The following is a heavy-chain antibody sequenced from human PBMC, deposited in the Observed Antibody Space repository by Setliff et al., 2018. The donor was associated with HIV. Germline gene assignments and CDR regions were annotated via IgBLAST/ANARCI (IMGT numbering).Heavy chain of an antibody. CDR1: GLIFSNYW. V-gene: IGHV3-15*01. CDR2: IKSKPDGEAR. Sequence: PGESLKISCAASGLIFSNYWMTWVRQAPGKGLEWVGQIKSKPDGEARDYAAPVKGRFTISRNDSSNTLYLQMNSLKTEDTAVYYCTTRWFDPWGQGTLVTVSS. J-gene: IGHJ5*02. CDR3: TTRWFDP.